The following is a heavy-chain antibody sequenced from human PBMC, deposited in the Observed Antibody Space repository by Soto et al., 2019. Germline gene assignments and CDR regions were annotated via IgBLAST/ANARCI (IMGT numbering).Heavy chain of an antibody. J-gene: IGHJ6*02. CDR2: IYYSGST. V-gene: IGHV4-31*03. Sequence: SETLSLTCTVSGGSISSGGYYWSWIRQHPGKGLEWIGYIYYSGSTYYNPSLKSRVTISVDTSKNQFSLKLSSVTAADTAVYYRARDAGTTRIGGYHYYGMDVWGQGTTVTVSS. CDR1: GGSISSGGYY. D-gene: IGHD1-7*01. CDR3: ARDAGTTRIGGYHYYGMDV.